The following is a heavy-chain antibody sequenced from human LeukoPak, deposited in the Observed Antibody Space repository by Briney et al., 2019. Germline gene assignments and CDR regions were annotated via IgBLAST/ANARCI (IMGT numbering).Heavy chain of an antibody. D-gene: IGHD6-13*01. J-gene: IGHJ6*02. Sequence: GGSLRLSCAASGFIFSSYEMNWVRQAPGKGLECVSYISSSGSITYYADSVKRRFTISRDNAKNSLYLHINSLRAEDTAVYYRARTAYGAAGEGYYYRYGMDVWGQGTTVTVSS. CDR2: ISSSGSIT. CDR1: GFIFSSYE. CDR3: ARTAYGAAGEGYYYRYGMDV. V-gene: IGHV3-48*03.